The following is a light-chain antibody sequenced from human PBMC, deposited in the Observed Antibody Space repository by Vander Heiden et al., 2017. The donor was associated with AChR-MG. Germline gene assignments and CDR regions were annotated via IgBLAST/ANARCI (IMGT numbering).Light chain of an antibody. CDR1: SSNIGAGYD. Sequence: QSVRPQPPSVPGAPGQRITISCTGSSSNIGAGYDVHWYQQLPGTAPKLLIYGNNNRPSGVPDRFSGSKSGTSASLAITGLQAEDEADYYCQSYDSSLSGVVFGGGTKLTVI. CDR2: GNN. CDR3: QSYDSSLSGVV. J-gene: IGLJ2*01. V-gene: IGLV1-40*01.